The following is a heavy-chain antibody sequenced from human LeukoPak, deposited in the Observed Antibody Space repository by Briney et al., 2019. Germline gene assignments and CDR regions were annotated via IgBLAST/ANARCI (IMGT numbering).Heavy chain of an antibody. CDR1: GFTVSFNY. CDR3: ARAQWRTYSYYYMDV. CDR2: IYSGGST. Sequence: GGSLRLPCAASGFTVSFNYMSWVRQAPGKGLEWISVIYSGGSTYYADSVKGRFTISRDDSKNTLYLQMNSLRAEDTAIYSCARAQWRTYSYYYMDVWGKGTTVTVSS. V-gene: IGHV3-53*01. J-gene: IGHJ6*03. D-gene: IGHD6-19*01.